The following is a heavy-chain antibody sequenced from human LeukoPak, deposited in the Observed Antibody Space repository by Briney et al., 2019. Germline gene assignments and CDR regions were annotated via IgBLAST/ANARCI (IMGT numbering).Heavy chain of an antibody. CDR1: GFTCSSYA. J-gene: IGHJ4*02. CDR2: ISGSGGST. CDR3: AKDSVSRYSSSWYYGGVDY. Sequence: GGSLRLSGAASGFTCSSYAMSWVRQAPGKGLEWVSAISGSGGSTYYADSVKGRFTISRDNSKNTLYLQMNSLRAEDTAVYYCAKDSVSRYSSSWYYGGVDYWGQGTLVTVSS. D-gene: IGHD6-13*01. V-gene: IGHV3-23*01.